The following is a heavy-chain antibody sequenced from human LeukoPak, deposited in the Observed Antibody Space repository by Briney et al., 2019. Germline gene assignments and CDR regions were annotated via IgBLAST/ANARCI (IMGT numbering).Heavy chain of an antibody. D-gene: IGHD5-18*01. J-gene: IGHJ4*02. CDR2: IIPIFGTA. CDR3: ARVVDTAMVHYFDY. CDR1: GGTFSSYA. V-gene: IGHV1-69*06. Sequence: SVKVSCKASGGTFSSYAISWVRQAPGQGLEWMGGIIPIFGTANYAQKLQGRVTITADKSTSTAYMELSSLRSEDTAVYYCARVVDTAMVHYFDYWGQGTLATVSS.